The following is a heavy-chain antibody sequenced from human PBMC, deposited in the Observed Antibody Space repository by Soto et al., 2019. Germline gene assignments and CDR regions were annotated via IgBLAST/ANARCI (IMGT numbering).Heavy chain of an antibody. D-gene: IGHD2-2*02. Sequence: AAVKVSFKAPGYTSTGYGISWVLQAPLQLFEWMGWISAYNGNTNYAQKLQGRVTMTTDTSTSTAYMELRSLRSDDTAVYYCARGQGTAAIYYYYYYMDVWGKGTTVTVSS. CDR2: ISAYNGNT. CDR1: GYTSTGYG. J-gene: IGHJ6*03. V-gene: IGHV1-18*01. CDR3: ARGQGTAAIYYYYYYMDV.